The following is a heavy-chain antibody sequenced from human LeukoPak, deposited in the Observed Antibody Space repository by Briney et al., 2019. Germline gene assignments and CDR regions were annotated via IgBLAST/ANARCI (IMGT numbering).Heavy chain of an antibody. CDR1: GFTFSNAW. Sequence: GGSLRLSCAASGFTFSNAWMSWVRQAPGKGLEWVGRIKSKTNGGTADSAAPVKGRFTISRDDSQNTVYLQMNSLKTEDTAVYYCVRRYLDPTHFDYWGQGTLVIVSS. CDR2: IKSKTNGGTA. CDR3: VRRYLDPTHFDY. V-gene: IGHV3-15*01. D-gene: IGHD3-9*01. J-gene: IGHJ4*02.